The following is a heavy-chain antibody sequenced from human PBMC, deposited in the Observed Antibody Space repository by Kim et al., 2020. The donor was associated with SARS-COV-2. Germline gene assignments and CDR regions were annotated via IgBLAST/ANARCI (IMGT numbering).Heavy chain of an antibody. CDR3: VREPAS. V-gene: IGHV3-11*01. CDR2: GRPV. J-gene: IGHJ5*02. Sequence: GRPVNYVDSVNGRFTISRDNAKKSLSLQMNSLTPEDTAVYYCVREPASWGQGTLVTVSS.